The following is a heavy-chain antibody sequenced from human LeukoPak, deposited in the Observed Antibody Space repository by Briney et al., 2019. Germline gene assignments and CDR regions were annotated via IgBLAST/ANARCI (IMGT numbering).Heavy chain of an antibody. D-gene: IGHD2-15*01. V-gene: IGHV3-21*01. CDR2: ISSSSSYI. J-gene: IGHJ3*02. Sequence: GGSLRLSCAASGFTFSSYSMNWVRQAPGKGLEWVSSISSSSSYIYYADSVKGRFTTSRDNAKNSLYLQMNSLRAEDTAVYYCNLVVGHDAFDIWGQGTMVTVSS. CDR1: GFTFSSYS. CDR3: NLVVGHDAFDI.